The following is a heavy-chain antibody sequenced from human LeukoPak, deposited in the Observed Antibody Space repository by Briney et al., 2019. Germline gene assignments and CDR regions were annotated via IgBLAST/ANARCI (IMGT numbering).Heavy chain of an antibody. Sequence: ASVKVSCTASGYTFTGYYMHWVRQAPGQGLEWMGWINPNSGGTNYAQKFQGRVTITADESTSTAYMELSSLRSEDTAVYYCARRGSSTSPTYYYYYGMDVWGQGTTVTVSS. V-gene: IGHV1-2*02. CDR1: GYTFTGYY. CDR3: ARRGSSTSPTYYYYYGMDV. J-gene: IGHJ6*02. CDR2: INPNSGGT. D-gene: IGHD2-2*01.